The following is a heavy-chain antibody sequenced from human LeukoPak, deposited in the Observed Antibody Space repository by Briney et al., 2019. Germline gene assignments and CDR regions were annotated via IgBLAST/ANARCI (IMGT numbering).Heavy chain of an antibody. Sequence: PGGSLRLSCAASGFTFSGYAMYWVRQAPGKGLEWVAVTSYDGTNEYYADSVKGRFTISRDNSKNTLYLQMNSLRAEDTAVYYCARGGAYNSISYYWGQGTLVTISS. D-gene: IGHD5-24*01. CDR3: ARGGAYNSISYY. CDR1: GFTFSGYA. CDR2: TSYDGTNE. J-gene: IGHJ4*02. V-gene: IGHV3-30-3*01.